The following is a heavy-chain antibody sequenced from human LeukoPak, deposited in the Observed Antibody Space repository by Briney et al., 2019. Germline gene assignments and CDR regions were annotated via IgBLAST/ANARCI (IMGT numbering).Heavy chain of an antibody. V-gene: IGHV4-39*07. CDR1: GGSISSSSYY. CDR3: ARGYHYYDSSGYYAYYFDY. Sequence: PSETLSLTCTVSGGSISSSSYYWGGIRQPPGKGLEWIGSIYYSGSTYYNPSLKSRVTISVDTSKNQFSLKLSSVTAADTAVYYCARGYHYYDSSGYYAYYFDYWGQGTLVTVSS. D-gene: IGHD3-22*01. J-gene: IGHJ4*02. CDR2: IYYSGST.